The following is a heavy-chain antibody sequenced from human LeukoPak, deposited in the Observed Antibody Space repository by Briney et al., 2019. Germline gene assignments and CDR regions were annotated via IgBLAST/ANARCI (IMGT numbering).Heavy chain of an antibody. Sequence: SETLSLTCTVSGGSISNYFWSWIRQPPGKGLEWIGYISHSGSTNYNPSLKSRLTISVDTSKNQFSLKLSSVTAADTAIYYCARDRSANSAYWGQGTLVTVSS. CDR2: ISHSGST. V-gene: IGHV4-59*01. D-gene: IGHD4/OR15-4a*01. CDR1: GGSISNYF. CDR3: ARDRSANSAY. J-gene: IGHJ4*02.